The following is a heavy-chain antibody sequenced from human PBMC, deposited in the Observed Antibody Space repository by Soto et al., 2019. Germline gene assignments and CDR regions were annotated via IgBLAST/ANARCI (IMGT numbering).Heavy chain of an antibody. J-gene: IGHJ4*02. CDR2: IYYAGTT. Sequence: SETLSLTCTVSDGSISPYYWSWIRQPPGKGLEWIGYIYYAGTTTYNPSLKSRVSISVDTSKNEVSLKLTSVTAADTAVYYCARLGGYYQALDSWGQGTVVNVS. V-gene: IGHV4-59*08. CDR3: ARLGGYYQALDS. CDR1: DGSISPYY. D-gene: IGHD3-22*01.